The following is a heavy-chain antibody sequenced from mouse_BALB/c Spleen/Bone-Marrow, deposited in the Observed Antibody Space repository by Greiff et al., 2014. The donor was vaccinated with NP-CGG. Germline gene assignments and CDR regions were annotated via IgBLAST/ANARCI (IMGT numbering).Heavy chain of an antibody. D-gene: IGHD1-1*01. CDR2: IDPYNGGT. V-gene: IGHV1S135*01. J-gene: IGHJ4*01. Sequence: VQLQQSGPELVKPGASVKVSCKASGYAFTSYNMYWVKQSHGKSLEWIGYIDPYNGGTGYNQKFKGKATLTVDKSSSTAYMHLNSLTSEDSAVYYCARRYYYYGSGDAMDYWGQGTSVTVSS. CDR1: GYAFTSYN. CDR3: ARRYYYYGSGDAMDY.